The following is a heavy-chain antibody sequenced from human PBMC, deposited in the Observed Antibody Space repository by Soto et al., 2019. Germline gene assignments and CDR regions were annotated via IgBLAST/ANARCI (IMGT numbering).Heavy chain of an antibody. CDR2: IYTSGST. V-gene: IGHV4-4*07. Sequence: XGTLALTCTVSGGSISSYYWSGIRQPSGKGLEWIGRIYTSGSTNYNPSLKSRVTMSVDTSKNQFSLKLSSVTAADTAVYYCARDGAMVRGVIIYYYYYGMDVWGQGTTVTVSS. J-gene: IGHJ6*02. CDR3: ARDGAMVRGVIIYYYYYGMDV. D-gene: IGHD3-10*01. CDR1: GGSISSYY.